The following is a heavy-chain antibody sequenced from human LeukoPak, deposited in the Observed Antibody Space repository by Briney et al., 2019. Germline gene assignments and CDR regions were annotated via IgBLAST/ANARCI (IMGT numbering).Heavy chain of an antibody. D-gene: IGHD3-9*01. CDR1: GFTFSNFG. CDR2: ISGSGGST. J-gene: IGHJ4*02. CDR3: AKDVRYFDWLQED. V-gene: IGHV3-23*01. Sequence: PGGSLRLSCAASGFTFSNFGMSWVRQAPGKGLEWVSTISGSGGSTYYADSVKGRFTLSRDNSKNTLYLQMNSLRAEDTAVYYCAKDVRYFDWLQEDWGQGTLVTVSS.